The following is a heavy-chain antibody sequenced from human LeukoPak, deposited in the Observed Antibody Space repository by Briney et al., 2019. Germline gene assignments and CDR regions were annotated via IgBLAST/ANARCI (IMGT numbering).Heavy chain of an antibody. J-gene: IGHJ4*02. V-gene: IGHV1-18*01. CDR3: ARVSYDSSGYYGY. Sequence: ASVTVSCKASGYTFTSYGISWVRQAPGQGLEWMGWISAYNGNTNYAQKLQGRVTMTTDTSTSTVYMELSSLRSEDTAVYYCARVSYDSSGYYGYWGQGTLVTVSS. CDR2: ISAYNGNT. CDR1: GYTFTSYG. D-gene: IGHD3-22*01.